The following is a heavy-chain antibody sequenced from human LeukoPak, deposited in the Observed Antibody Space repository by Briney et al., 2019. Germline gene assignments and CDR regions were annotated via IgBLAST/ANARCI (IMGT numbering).Heavy chain of an antibody. V-gene: IGHV1-2*02. CDR3: ASDLGGNSFDY. J-gene: IGHJ4*02. Sequence: GASVKVPCKASGYTFTGYYIHWVRQAPGRGLEWMGWIYPNTGSTNYAQRFQGRVTMTRDTSISTAYMELSSLRSDDTAVYYCASDLGGNSFDYWGQGTLVTVSS. CDR2: IYPNTGST. D-gene: IGHD4-23*01. CDR1: GYTFTGYY.